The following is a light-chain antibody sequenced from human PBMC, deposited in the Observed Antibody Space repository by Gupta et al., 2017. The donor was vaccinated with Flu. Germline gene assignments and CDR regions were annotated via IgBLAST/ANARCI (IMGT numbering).Light chain of an antibody. J-gene: IGKJ5*01. Sequence: IQITQSPSSLSAFAGDRVTITCQASQEISNYLNWYQQKPGKTPKLLIYDASKLETGDPSRISGSGSGTDFTFTISSLQPEDIATYYCQQDDNLPYTLGQGTLLEIK. CDR1: QEISNY. CDR3: QQDDNLPYT. CDR2: DAS. V-gene: IGKV1-33*01.